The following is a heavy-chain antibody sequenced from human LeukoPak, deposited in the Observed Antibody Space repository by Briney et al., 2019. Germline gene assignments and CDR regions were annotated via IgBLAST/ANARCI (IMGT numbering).Heavy chain of an antibody. J-gene: IGHJ5*02. CDR1: GYTFTTYG. CDR3: TRVGLGAAAGNWFDP. D-gene: IGHD6-13*01. Sequence: ASVKVSCTASGYTFTTYGISWVRQAPGQGLEWMGWISAYNGNTNYAQKLQGRVTMTTDTSTSTAYMELRSLRSDDTAVYYCTRVGLGAAAGNWFDPWGQGTLVTVSS. V-gene: IGHV1-18*01. CDR2: ISAYNGNT.